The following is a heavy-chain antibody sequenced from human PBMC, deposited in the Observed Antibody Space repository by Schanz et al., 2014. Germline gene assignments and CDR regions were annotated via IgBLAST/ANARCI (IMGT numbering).Heavy chain of an antibody. CDR2: ISPNSGGT. D-gene: IGHD1-26*01. J-gene: IGHJ4*02. CDR3: AREGNSGSYYHY. CDR1: GYTFTGYY. Sequence: QVLLVQSGAEVKKPGASVKVSCKASGYTFTGYYMHWLRQAPGQGLEWMGWISPNSGGTNYAQKFQARVTLTRDTSISTAYMELTSLRSDDTAVYYCAREGNSGSYYHYWGQGTPVTVSS. V-gene: IGHV1-2*02.